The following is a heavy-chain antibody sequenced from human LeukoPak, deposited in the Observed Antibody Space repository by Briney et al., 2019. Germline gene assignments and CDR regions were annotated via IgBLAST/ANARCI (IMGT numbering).Heavy chain of an antibody. J-gene: IGHJ4*02. Sequence: SETLSLTCTVSGGSISSSYWSWIRQPPGKGLEWIGYIYYSGSTNYNPSLKSRVTISVDTSKNQFSLKLSSVTAADTAVYYCAREHDSSGYYYPTFDYWGQGTLVTVSS. CDR2: IYYSGST. CDR3: AREHDSSGYYYPTFDY. V-gene: IGHV4-59*12. CDR1: GGSISSSY. D-gene: IGHD3-22*01.